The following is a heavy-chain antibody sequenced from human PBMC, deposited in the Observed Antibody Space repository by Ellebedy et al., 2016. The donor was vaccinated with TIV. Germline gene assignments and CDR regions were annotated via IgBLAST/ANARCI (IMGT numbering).Heavy chain of an antibody. Sequence: GESLKISCKGSGYSFTSYWINWVRQMPGKGLEWMAKIDPSDSYSKYSPSFQGHVTISADKSISTAYLHWSSLKASDTAMYYCAREFRVGTTTGFGDWGQGTLVTVSS. V-gene: IGHV5-10-1*01. CDR1: GYSFTSYW. J-gene: IGHJ4*02. CDR2: IDPSDSYS. CDR3: AREFRVGTTTGFGD. D-gene: IGHD1-26*01.